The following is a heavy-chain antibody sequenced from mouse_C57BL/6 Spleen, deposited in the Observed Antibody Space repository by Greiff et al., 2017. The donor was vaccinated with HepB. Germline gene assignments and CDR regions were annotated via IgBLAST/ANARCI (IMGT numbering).Heavy chain of an antibody. V-gene: IGHV1-59*01. Sequence: QVQLQQPGAELVRPGTSVKSSCKASGYTFTSYWMHWVKQRPGQGLEWIGVIDPSDSYTNCNQKFKGKATLTVDTSSSTAYMQLSSLTSEDSAVYYCARGKGAMDYWGQGTSVTVSS. D-gene: IGHD1-3*01. CDR1: GYTFTSYW. CDR3: ARGKGAMDY. J-gene: IGHJ4*01. CDR2: IDPSDSYT.